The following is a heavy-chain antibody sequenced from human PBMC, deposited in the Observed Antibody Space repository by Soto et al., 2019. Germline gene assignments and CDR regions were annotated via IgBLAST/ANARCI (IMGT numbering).Heavy chain of an antibody. CDR3: ARVAGAKFDF. Sequence: QVQLQESGPGLVKPSGTLSLTCTVSGGSITTYYWSWIRQPAGKGLEWIGRIYDTAYTNPNSSLKSRLTLSVDTSKNQFFLRLSSVTAADTAVYYCARVAGAKFDFWGQGILVTVSS. CDR2: IYDTAYT. J-gene: IGHJ4*02. D-gene: IGHD6-19*01. V-gene: IGHV4-4*07. CDR1: GGSITTYY.